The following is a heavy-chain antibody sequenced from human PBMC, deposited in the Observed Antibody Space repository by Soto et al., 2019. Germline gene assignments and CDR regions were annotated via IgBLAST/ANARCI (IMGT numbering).Heavy chain of an antibody. V-gene: IGHV4-59*01. CDR1: GGSISNCQ. CDR2: IYYNGTT. D-gene: IGHD3-3*01. Sequence: PSETLSLTCTVSGGSISNCQWSWVRQPPGKRLEWIGYIYYNGTTSYNPSLKSRVTISVDMSKNHLSLTLTSVTAADTAVYYCARSFYPWGQGTLVTVSS. J-gene: IGHJ5*02. CDR3: ARSFYP.